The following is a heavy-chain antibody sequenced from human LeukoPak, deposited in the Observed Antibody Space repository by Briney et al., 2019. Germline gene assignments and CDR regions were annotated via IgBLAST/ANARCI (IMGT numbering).Heavy chain of an antibody. CDR2: IYTSGST. CDR3: ARLGRSSGYSLDY. D-gene: IGHD3-22*01. J-gene: IGHJ4*02. CDR1: GGSISSGSYY. Sequence: SETLSLTCTVSGGSISSGSYYWSWIRQPAGKGLEWIGRIYTSGSTNYNPSLKSRVTISVDTSKNQFSLELSSVTAADTAVYYCARLGRSSGYSLDYWGQGTLVTVSS. V-gene: IGHV4-61*02.